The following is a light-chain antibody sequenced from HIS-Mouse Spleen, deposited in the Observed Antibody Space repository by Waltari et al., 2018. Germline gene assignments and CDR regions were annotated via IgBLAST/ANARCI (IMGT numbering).Light chain of an antibody. CDR3: SSYTSSSTV. J-gene: IGLJ1*01. Sequence: QSALTQPPSVSGSPGQSVTISCTGTSSDVGSYNRVSWYQQPPGTAPKLMIYEVSNRPSGVPDRFSGSKSGNTASLTISGLQAEDEADYYCSSYTSSSTVFGTGTKVT. CDR2: EVS. V-gene: IGLV2-18*02. CDR1: SSDVGSYNR.